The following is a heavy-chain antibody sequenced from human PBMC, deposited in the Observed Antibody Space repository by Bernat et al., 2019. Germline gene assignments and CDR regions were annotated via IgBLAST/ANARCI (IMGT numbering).Heavy chain of an antibody. J-gene: IGHJ3*02. CDR3: ARDQNSYHLFAFDI. CDR1: GFTFNGYA. D-gene: IGHD2-2*01. Sequence: SCAASGFTFNGYAMHWVRQAPGKGLEWVSGISCDGSSKCYADSVKCRFTISRDNSKNTLYLQMNSLRAEGTAVYYCARDQNSYHLFAFDIWGHGTMV. CDR2: ISCDGSSK. V-gene: IGHV3-30*04.